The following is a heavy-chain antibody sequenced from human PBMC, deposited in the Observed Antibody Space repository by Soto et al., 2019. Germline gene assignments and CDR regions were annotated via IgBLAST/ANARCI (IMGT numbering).Heavy chain of an antibody. J-gene: IGHJ4*02. Sequence: QVQLVESGGGVVQPGRSLRLSCAASGFTFSSYAMHWVRQAPGKGLEWVAVISYDGSNKYYADSVKGRFTISRDNSKNTLYLPMNSLSAEDTAVYYCARGEDMDWGQGTLVTVSS. CDR2: ISYDGSNK. CDR1: GFTFSSYA. CDR3: ARGEDMD. D-gene: IGHD2-15*01. V-gene: IGHV3-30-3*01.